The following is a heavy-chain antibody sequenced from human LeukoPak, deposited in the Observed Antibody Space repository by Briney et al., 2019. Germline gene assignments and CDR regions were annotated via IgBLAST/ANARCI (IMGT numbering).Heavy chain of an antibody. V-gene: IGHV1-18*01. D-gene: IGHD4-23*01. CDR2: ISAYNGNT. CDR1: GYTFTSYG. J-gene: IGHJ3*02. Sequence: ASVTVSFTASGYTFTSYGISWVRQAPGQGLEWMGWISAYNGNTNYAQKLQGRVTMTTDTSTSTACMELRSLRSDDTAVYYCARTNGGNGDAFDIWGQGTMVTVSS. CDR3: ARTNGGNGDAFDI.